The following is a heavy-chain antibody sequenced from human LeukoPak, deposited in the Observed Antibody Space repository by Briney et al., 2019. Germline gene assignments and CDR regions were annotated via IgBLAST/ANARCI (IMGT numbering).Heavy chain of an antibody. CDR3: ARDSQSGGYPFDS. CDR1: GFTFSSYA. Sequence: GGSLRLSCAASGFTFSSYAMSWVRQAPGKGLEWVSAISGSGGSTYYADSVKGRFTISRDNAKHSLYLQMNSLRAEDTAVYYCARDSQSGGYPFDSWGQGTLVTVSS. V-gene: IGHV3-23*01. J-gene: IGHJ4*02. CDR2: ISGSGGST. D-gene: IGHD1-26*01.